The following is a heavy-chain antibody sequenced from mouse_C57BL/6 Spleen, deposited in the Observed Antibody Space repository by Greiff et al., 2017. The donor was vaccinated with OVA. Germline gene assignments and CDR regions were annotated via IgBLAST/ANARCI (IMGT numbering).Heavy chain of an antibody. V-gene: IGHV1-74*01. CDR1: GYTFTSYW. J-gene: IGHJ4*01. CDR3: AIDYGSSYYAMDY. CDR2: IHPSDSDT. D-gene: IGHD1-1*01. Sequence: VQLQQPGAELVKPGASVKVSCKASGYTFTSYWMHWVKQRPGQGLEWIGRIHPSDSDTNYNQKFKGKATLTVDKSSSTAYMQLSSLTSEDSAVYYCAIDYGSSYYAMDYWGQGTSGTVSS.